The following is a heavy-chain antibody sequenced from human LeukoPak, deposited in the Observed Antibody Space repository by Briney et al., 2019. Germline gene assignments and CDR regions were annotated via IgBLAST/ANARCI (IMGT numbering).Heavy chain of an antibody. CDR2: TIPIFGTA. CDR3: ARDARHRYCSSSSCYRGWLDP. D-gene: IGHD2-2*01. J-gene: IGHJ5*02. Sequence: GASVKVSCKASGGTVSRYPISWVRQAPGQGLEWMGGTIPIFGTANYAQKFQGRVTITADEPTSTAYMELSSLRSEDTAVYYCARDARHRYCSSSSCYRGWLDPWGQGTPVTVSS. V-gene: IGHV1-69*13. CDR1: GGTVSRYP.